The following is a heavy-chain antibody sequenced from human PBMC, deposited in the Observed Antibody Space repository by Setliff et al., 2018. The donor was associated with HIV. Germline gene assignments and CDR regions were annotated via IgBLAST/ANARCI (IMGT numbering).Heavy chain of an antibody. CDR1: GYTFTDYD. CDR2: INPSDGTT. J-gene: IGHJ4*02. CDR3: AAGLLGVTYAPSFDY. D-gene: IGHD2-21*02. Sequence: ASVKVSCKASGYTFTDYDINWVRQAPGQGLEYMGIINPSDGTTDYTQKFQERVTITRDMSTSTAYMELSSLRSEDTAAYYCAAGLLGVTYAPSFDYWGQGTLVTVSS. V-gene: IGHV1-46*01.